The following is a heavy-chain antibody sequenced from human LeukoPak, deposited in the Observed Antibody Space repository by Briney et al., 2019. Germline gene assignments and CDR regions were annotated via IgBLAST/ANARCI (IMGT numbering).Heavy chain of an antibody. Sequence: ASVKVSCKASGYIFTSYGISWVRQAPGQGLEWMGWINSYNGNTKYTQKVQGRVTMTIDTSTSTAYMDLRSLRSDDTAVYYCARVRNSGFRYVDSWGQGTLVTVSS. V-gene: IGHV1-18*01. J-gene: IGHJ4*02. CDR1: GYIFTSYG. D-gene: IGHD5-12*01. CDR3: ARVRNSGFRYVDS. CDR2: INSYNGNT.